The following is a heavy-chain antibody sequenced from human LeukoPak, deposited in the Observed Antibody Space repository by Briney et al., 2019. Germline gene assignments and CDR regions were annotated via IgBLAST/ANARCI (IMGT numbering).Heavy chain of an antibody. D-gene: IGHD3-10*01. CDR3: ARDGFGSRFDY. J-gene: IGHJ4*02. Sequence: GGSLRLSCAASGFTVSSNYMSWVRQAPGKGLEGVSVIYSGGSTYYADPVKGRFTISRGNSKNKVYLQMNSLRTEDTAVYYCARDGFGSRFDYWGQGTLVTVSS. CDR2: IYSGGST. V-gene: IGHV3-66*02. CDR1: GFTVSSNY.